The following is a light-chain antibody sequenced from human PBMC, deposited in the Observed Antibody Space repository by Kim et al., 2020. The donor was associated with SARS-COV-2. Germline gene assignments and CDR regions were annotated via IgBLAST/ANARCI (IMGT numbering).Light chain of an antibody. J-gene: IGLJ1*01. Sequence: SYELTQPLSVSVALGQTATITCGGNNIGSKNVHWYQQKPGQAPVLVLYRDNNRPSGIPERFSGSNSGNTATLTISRAQAGDEADYYCQVSDHTTYFFGAG. CDR2: RDN. CDR3: QVSDHTTYF. CDR1: NIGSKN. V-gene: IGLV3-9*01.